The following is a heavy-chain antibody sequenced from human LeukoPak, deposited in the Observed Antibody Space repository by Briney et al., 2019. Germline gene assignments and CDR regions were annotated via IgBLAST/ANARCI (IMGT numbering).Heavy chain of an antibody. V-gene: IGHV3-23*01. CDR3: AKDHTAMDFFDY. CDR2: ISGSGGSS. Sequence: TGGSLRLSCAASGFTFRSYAMSWVRQAPGKGLVWVSAISGSGGSSYYADSVKGRFTISRDNSKNTLYLQMNSLRAEDTAVYYCAKDHTAMDFFDYWGQGTLVTVSS. J-gene: IGHJ4*02. D-gene: IGHD5-18*01. CDR1: GFTFRSYA.